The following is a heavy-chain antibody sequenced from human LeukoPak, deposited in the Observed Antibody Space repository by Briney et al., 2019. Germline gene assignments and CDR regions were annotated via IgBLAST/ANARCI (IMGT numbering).Heavy chain of an antibody. CDR3: ARGLAYDFWSGYYIDY. J-gene: IGHJ4*02. V-gene: IGHV4-34*01. CDR1: GFTFSTYA. Sequence: PGGSLRLSCAASGFTFSTYAMSWVRQAPGKGLEWIGEINHSGSTNYNPSLKSRVTISVDTSKNQFSLKLSSVTAADTAVYYCARGLAYDFWSGYYIDYWGQGTLVTVSS. CDR2: INHSGST. D-gene: IGHD3-3*01.